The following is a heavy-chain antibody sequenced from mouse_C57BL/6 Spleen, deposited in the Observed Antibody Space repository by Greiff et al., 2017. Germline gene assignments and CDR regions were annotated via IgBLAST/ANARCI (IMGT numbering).Heavy chain of an antibody. D-gene: IGHD1-1*01. Sequence: VQLQQSGAELVKPGASVKLSCKASGYTFTEYTIHWVKQRSGQGLEWIGWFYPRSGSIKYNEKFKDKATLTADKSSSTVYMGLSRLTSEDSAVYFCARHEGLITTVVGGYFDVWGTGTTVTVSS. CDR1: GYTFTEYT. CDR3: ARHEGLITTVVGGYFDV. V-gene: IGHV1-62-2*01. CDR2: FYPRSGSI. J-gene: IGHJ1*03.